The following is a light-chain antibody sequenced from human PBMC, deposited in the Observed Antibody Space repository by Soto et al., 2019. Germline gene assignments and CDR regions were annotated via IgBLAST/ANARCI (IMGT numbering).Light chain of an antibody. V-gene: IGLV2-14*01. CDR3: SSYTRTNTLV. CDR1: RSDVGGYNF. J-gene: IGLJ2*01. Sequence: QSALTQPASVSGSPGQSITISCTGTRSDVGGYNFVSWYQQHPGKVPKLRIYDVTHRPSGVSNRFSASKSANTASLTISGLQAEDEADYYCSSYTRTNTLVFGGGTKLTVL. CDR2: DVT.